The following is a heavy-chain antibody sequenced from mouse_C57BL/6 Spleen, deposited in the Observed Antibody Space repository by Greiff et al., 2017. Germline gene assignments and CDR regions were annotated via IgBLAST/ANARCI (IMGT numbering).Heavy chain of an antibody. Sequence: EVPLVESGGGLVPPNGSLKLPCAASVFTFNPYALHCVRQAPGKGLEWVARISSKSRNYETYYADSVKDRFTISRDDSHSMLYLQMNNLTTEATAMYYCVRETYDYPGGHFDYWGQGTTLTVSS. V-gene: IGHV10-3*02. D-gene: IGHD2-4*01. CDR1: VFTFNPYA. CDR2: ISSKSRNYET. CDR3: VRETYDYPGGHFDY. J-gene: IGHJ2*01.